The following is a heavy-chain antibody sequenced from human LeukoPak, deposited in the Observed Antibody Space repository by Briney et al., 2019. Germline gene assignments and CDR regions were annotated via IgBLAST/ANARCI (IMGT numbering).Heavy chain of an antibody. V-gene: IGHV3-23*01. CDR2: ISGSGGST. CDR1: GFTFSSYA. CDR3: AKAFRGASSRSGY. Sequence: GGSLRLSCAASGFTFSSYAMSWVRQAPGKGLEWVSAISGSGGSTYYADSVKGRFTISRGNSKNTLYLQMNSLRAEDTAVYYCAKAFRGASSRSGYWGQGTLVTVSS. J-gene: IGHJ4*02. D-gene: IGHD3-10*01.